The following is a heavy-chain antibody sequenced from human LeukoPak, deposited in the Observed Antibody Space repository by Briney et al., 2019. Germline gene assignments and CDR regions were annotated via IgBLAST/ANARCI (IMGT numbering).Heavy chain of an antibody. V-gene: IGHV4-39*07. J-gene: IGHJ6*03. CDR3: ARGRSGSYAYYYYYMDV. D-gene: IGHD1-26*01. CDR2: IYYSGST. Sequence: PSETLSLTCTVSGGSISSSSYYWGWIRQPPGKGLEWIGSIYYSGSTYYNPSLKSRVTISVDTSKNQFSLKLSSVTAADTAVYYCARGRSGSYAYYYYYMDVWGKGTTVTVSS. CDR1: GGSISSSSYY.